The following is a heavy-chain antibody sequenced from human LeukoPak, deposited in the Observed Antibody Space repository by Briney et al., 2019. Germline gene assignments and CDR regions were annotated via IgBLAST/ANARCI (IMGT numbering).Heavy chain of an antibody. CDR2: ISYDGSNK. J-gene: IGHJ4*02. CDR1: GFTFSSYA. D-gene: IGHD3-22*01. V-gene: IGHV3-30-3*01. Sequence: PGRSLRLSCAASGFTFSSYAMHWVRQAPGKGLEWVAVISYDGSNKYYADSVKGRFTISRDNSKNTLYLQMNSLRAEDTAVYYCARDGTYYYDSSGYGDFDYWGQGTLVTVSS. CDR3: ARDGTYYYDSSGYGDFDY.